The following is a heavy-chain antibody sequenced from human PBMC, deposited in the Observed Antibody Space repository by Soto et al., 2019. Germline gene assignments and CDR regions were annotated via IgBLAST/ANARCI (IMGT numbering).Heavy chain of an antibody. J-gene: IGHJ6*02. Sequence: ASVNGSCKAAGYTFTRYARHWVRKAPGQRLEWMGWINAGNGNTKYSQKFQGRVTITRDTSASTAYMELSSLRSEDTVVYYCARDQGIAASGMDVWGQGTTVTVSS. CDR1: GYTFTRYA. CDR3: ARDQGIAASGMDV. CDR2: INAGNGNT. D-gene: IGHD6-13*01. V-gene: IGHV1-3*01.